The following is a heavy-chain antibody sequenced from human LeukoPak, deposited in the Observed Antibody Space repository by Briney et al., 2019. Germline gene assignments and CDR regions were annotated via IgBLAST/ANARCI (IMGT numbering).Heavy chain of an antibody. J-gene: IGHJ3*02. Sequence: SETLSLTCTVSGGSISSGGYYWSWIRQHPGKGLEWIGYIYYSGSTHYNPSLRSRVTISVDTSKNQFSLKLSSVTAADTAVYYCAREGGYCSGGSCRPGTWNDAFDIWGQGTMVTVSS. CDR3: AREGGYCSGGSCRPGTWNDAFDI. CDR2: IYYSGST. D-gene: IGHD2-15*01. CDR1: GGSISSGGYY. V-gene: IGHV4-31*03.